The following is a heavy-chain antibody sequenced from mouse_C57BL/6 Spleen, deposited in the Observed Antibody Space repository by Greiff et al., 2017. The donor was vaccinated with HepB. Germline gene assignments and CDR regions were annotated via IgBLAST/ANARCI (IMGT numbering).Heavy chain of an antibody. D-gene: IGHD2-5*01. CDR2: IHPNSGST. J-gene: IGHJ3*01. CDR3: ASGYSNYSAWFAY. V-gene: IGHV1-64*01. CDR1: GYTFTSYW. Sequence: VQLQQPGAELVKPGASVKLSCKASGYTFTSYWMHWVKQRPGQGLEWIGMIHPNSGSTNYNEKFKSKATLTVDKSSSTAYMQLSSLTSEYSAVYYCASGYSNYSAWFAYWGQGTLVTVSA.